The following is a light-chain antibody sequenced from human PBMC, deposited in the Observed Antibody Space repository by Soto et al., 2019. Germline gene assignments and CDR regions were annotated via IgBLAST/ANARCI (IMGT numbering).Light chain of an antibody. CDR3: QQSHSTPYT. CDR2: AAR. Sequence: DIQLTQSPSSLSPSVGDRITLSCRASQSISRNLNWYQQMPGKAPSLLIYAARDLQSGVPGRFSGSGSGTEFNLTISSLQPEDLATYYRQQSHSTPYTFGQGTKLEI. J-gene: IGKJ2*01. V-gene: IGKV1-39*01. CDR1: QSISRN.